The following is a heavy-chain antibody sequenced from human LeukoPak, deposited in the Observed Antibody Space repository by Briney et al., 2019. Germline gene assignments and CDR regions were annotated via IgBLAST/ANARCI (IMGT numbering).Heavy chain of an antibody. CDR2: INAGNGNT. J-gene: IGHJ4*02. Sequence: ASVKVSCKTSGYTFTTYAIHWVRQAPGQRLEWMGWINAGNGNTKYSQRFQGRVTMTTDTSTSTAYMELRSLRSDDTAVYYCARAFEDSSSSYYFDYWGQGTLVTVSS. D-gene: IGHD6-6*01. CDR3: ARAFEDSSSSYYFDY. V-gene: IGHV1-3*01. CDR1: GYTFTTYA.